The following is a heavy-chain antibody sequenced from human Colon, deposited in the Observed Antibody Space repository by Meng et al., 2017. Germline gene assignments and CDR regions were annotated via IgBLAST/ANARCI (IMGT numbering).Heavy chain of an antibody. CDR2: IHYSGST. CDR1: GGSISSGTYY. Sequence: QVQLQESGPGLVKPSQTLSLTCTVSGGSISSGTYYWGWIRQLPGKGLEWIAYIHYSGSTYYSPSLKSRVTISVDKSKNQFSLKLSSVTAADTAVYYCATKGVSEVTAINTWGQGTLVTVSS. J-gene: IGHJ5*02. CDR3: ATKGVSEVTAINT. D-gene: IGHD2-21*02. V-gene: IGHV4-31*09.